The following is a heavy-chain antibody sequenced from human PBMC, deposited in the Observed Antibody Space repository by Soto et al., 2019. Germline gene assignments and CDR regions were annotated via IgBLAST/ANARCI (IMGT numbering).Heavy chain of an antibody. CDR1: GFTFSRYG. CDR3: ARDRTGEVTPDFDY. Sequence: QVQLAESGGGAVQPGRSLRLSCAASGFTFSRYGIHWARQAPGKGLGWGAVIWYDGSNKYYGDSVKGRFTISRDNSKNTVYLQMNSLRAEDTAVYYCARDRTGEVTPDFDYWGQGTLVAVSS. V-gene: IGHV3-33*01. J-gene: IGHJ4*02. D-gene: IGHD7-27*01. CDR2: IWYDGSNK.